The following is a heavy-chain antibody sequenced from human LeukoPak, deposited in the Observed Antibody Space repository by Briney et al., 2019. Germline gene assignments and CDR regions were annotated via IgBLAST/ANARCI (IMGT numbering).Heavy chain of an antibody. J-gene: IGHJ4*02. D-gene: IGHD3-10*01. Sequence: GGSLRLSCVASGFTFSSYAMHWVRQAPGKGLEWVAFIYYDGSDKDYADSVKGRFTISRDNSKNTLYLQMISLRADDTAVYYCATSYDYGSGVHSNWGQGTLVTVSS. CDR1: GFTFSSYA. CDR2: IYYDGSDK. V-gene: IGHV3-30*02. CDR3: ATSYDYGSGVHSN.